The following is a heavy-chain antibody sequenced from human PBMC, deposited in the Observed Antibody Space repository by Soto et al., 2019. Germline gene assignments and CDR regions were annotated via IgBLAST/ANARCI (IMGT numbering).Heavy chain of an antibody. CDR2: ITHSGST. CDR1: GGSFSGYY. J-gene: IGHJ4*02. V-gene: IGHV4-34*01. Sequence: SETLSLTCAVYGGSFSGYYWSWIRQPPGKGLEWIGEITHSGSTNYNPSLKGRVTISVDTSKNQFSLKLSSVTAADTAVYYCARADSSWDHLIDYWGQGTLVTVSS. CDR3: ARADSSWDHLIDY. D-gene: IGHD6-13*01.